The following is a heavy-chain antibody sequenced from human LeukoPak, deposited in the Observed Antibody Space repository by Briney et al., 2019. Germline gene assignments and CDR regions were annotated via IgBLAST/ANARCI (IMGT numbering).Heavy chain of an antibody. CDR3: AKDRVGQTTVATVFDY. Sequence: GRSLRLSCAASGFTFSSYAMSWVRQAPGKGLEWVSAISGSGGSTYYADSVKGRFTISRDNSKNTLYLQMNSLRAEDTAVYYCAKDRVGQTTVATVFDYWGQGTLVTVSS. D-gene: IGHD4-17*01. CDR2: ISGSGGST. J-gene: IGHJ4*02. CDR1: GFTFSSYA. V-gene: IGHV3-23*01.